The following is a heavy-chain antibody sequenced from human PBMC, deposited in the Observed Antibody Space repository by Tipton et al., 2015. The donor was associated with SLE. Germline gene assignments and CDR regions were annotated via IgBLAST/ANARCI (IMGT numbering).Heavy chain of an antibody. J-gene: IGHJ3*02. CDR2: IYYSGST. V-gene: IGHV4-38-2*01. D-gene: IGHD2-8*02. Sequence: GLVKPSETPSLTCAVSGYSISSGYYWGWIRQPPGKGLEWIGSIYYSGSTYYNPSLKSRVTISVDTSKNQFSLKMSSVTAADTAVYYCASLNQQLVVFEIWGQGTMVTISS. CDR1: GYSISSGYY. CDR3: ASLNQQLVVFEI.